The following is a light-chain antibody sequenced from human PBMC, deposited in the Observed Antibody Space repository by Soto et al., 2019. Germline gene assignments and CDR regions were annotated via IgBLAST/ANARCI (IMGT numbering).Light chain of an antibody. Sequence: QSALTQPPSASGSPGQSVTISCTGTSSDVGGYDYVSWYQHHPDNAPKLMIYEVSKRPSGVPDRFSGSKSGNTASLTVSGLQSEDEADDYCSSYAGSSNLVFGGGTKLTVL. J-gene: IGLJ2*01. V-gene: IGLV2-8*01. CDR2: EVS. CDR3: SSYAGSSNLV. CDR1: SSDVGGYDY.